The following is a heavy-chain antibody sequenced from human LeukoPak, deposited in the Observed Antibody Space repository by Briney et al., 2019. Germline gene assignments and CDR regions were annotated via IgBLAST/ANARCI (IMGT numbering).Heavy chain of an antibody. J-gene: IGHJ4*02. CDR3: ATLGYCSSTSCLHFDY. D-gene: IGHD2-2*01. CDR2: INPNSGGT. V-gene: IGHV1-2*06. CDR1: GYIFVSYY. Sequence: ASVKVSCKASGYIFVSYYMHWVRQAPGQGLEWMGRINPNSGGTNYAQKFQGRVTMTRDTSISTAYMELSRLRSDDTAVYYCATLGYCSSTSCLHFDYWGQGTLVTVSS.